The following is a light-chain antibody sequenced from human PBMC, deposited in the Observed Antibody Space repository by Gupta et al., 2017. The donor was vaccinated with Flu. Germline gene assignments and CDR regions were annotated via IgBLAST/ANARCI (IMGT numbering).Light chain of an antibody. CDR3: MQGRRTPRT. Sequence: EIVMTQSPLSLAVTSGEPASLSCRSSPCLLHSNGNTYLDWYLQKPRQPPQLLIFLGSNRAPRVPDRFSSSGSGTNVSLKISKVEAEDVGVYYCMQGRRTPRTFGPGTKVDIK. V-gene: IGKV2-28*01. CDR2: LGS. CDR1: PCLLHSNGNTY. J-gene: IGKJ3*01.